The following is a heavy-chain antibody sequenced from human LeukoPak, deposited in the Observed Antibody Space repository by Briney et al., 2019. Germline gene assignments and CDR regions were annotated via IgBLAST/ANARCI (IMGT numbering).Heavy chain of an antibody. CDR3: ARDFSGQRSWYYYGMDV. D-gene: IGHD2-15*01. Sequence: PGGSLRLSCAASGFTFSDYYMSWIRQAPGKGLEWVSYISSSGSTIYYADSVKGRFTISRDNAKNSLYLQMNSLRAEDTAVYYCARDFSGQRSWYYYGMDVWGQGTTVTVSS. CDR2: ISSSGSTI. CDR1: GFTFSDYY. V-gene: IGHV3-11*01. J-gene: IGHJ6*02.